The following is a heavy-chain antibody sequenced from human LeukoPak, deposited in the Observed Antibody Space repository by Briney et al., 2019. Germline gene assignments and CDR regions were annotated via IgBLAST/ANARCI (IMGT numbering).Heavy chain of an antibody. CDR1: GFTFRSYG. CDR3: ASKYYYDSSGYLIGDY. Sequence: GGSLRLSCAASGFTFRSYGMHWVRQAPGKGLKWVAFIRYDGSNKYYADSVKGRFTISRDNSKNTLYLQMNSLRAEDTAVYYCASKYYYDSSGYLIGDYWGQGTLVTVSS. V-gene: IGHV3-30*02. D-gene: IGHD3-22*01. CDR2: IRYDGSNK. J-gene: IGHJ4*02.